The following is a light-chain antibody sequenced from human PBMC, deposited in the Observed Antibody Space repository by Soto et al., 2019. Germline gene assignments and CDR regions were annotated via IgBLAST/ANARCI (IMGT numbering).Light chain of an antibody. CDR3: QQYETFSGT. J-gene: IGKJ1*01. CDR2: DAS. V-gene: IGKV1-5*01. CDR1: QSVSGW. Sequence: DIQMTQSPSALSASVGDRITITCRASQSVSGWLAWYQQKPGEAPKLLIYDASALPRGVPSRFSGSGSGTKFTLTIASLQPEDFATYYCQQYETFSGTFGPGTKVDIK.